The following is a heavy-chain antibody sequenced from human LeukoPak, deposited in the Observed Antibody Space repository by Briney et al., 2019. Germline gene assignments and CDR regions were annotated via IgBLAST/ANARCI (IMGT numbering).Heavy chain of an antibody. V-gene: IGHV3-48*01. CDR3: AKGMDTAMFNFDY. CDR1: GFTFRSYE. D-gene: IGHD5-18*01. CDR2: ISSSSSTR. Sequence: PGGSLRLSCAASGFTFRSYEMNWVRQAPGKGLEWVSYISSSSSTRYYADSVKGRFTISRDNSKNTLYLQMNSLRAEDTAVYYCAKGMDTAMFNFDYWGQGTLVTVSS. J-gene: IGHJ4*02.